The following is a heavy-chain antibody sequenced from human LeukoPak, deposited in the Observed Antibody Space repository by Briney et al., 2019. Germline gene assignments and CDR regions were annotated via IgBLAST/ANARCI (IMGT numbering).Heavy chain of an antibody. CDR1: SNY. CDR2: IYYSGST. D-gene: IGHD3-3*01. Sequence: SNYWMGWVRQPPGKGLEWIGSIYYSGSTYYNPSLKSRVTISVDTSKNQFSLKLSSVTAADTAVYYCARVTYDFWSGYSDYWGQGTLVTVSS. CDR3: ARVTYDFWSGYSDY. V-gene: IGHV4-39*07. J-gene: IGHJ4*02.